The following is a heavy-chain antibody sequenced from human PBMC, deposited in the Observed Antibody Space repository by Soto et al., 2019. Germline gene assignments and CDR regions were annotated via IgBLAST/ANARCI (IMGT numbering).Heavy chain of an antibody. CDR1: GYTFTSYA. Sequence: ASVKVSCKASGYTFTSYAMHWVRQAPGQRLEWMGWINAGNGNTKYSQKFQGRVTITRDTSASTAYMELSSLRSEDTAVYYCARDAYYYDSSGYYPFYYYYGMDVWGQGTTVTVSS. J-gene: IGHJ6*02. CDR3: ARDAYYYDSSGYYPFYYYYGMDV. V-gene: IGHV1-3*01. D-gene: IGHD3-22*01. CDR2: INAGNGNT.